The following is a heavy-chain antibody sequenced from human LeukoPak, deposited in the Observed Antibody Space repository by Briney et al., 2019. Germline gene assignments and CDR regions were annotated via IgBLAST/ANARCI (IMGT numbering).Heavy chain of an antibody. Sequence: ASVKVSCKASGYTFTSYGISWVRQAPGQGLEWMGWIISYNANTNYAQKLQGRVTMTTDTSTSTAYMELRSLRSEDTAVYYCARDNYYDSNRSFDYWGQGTLVTVSS. D-gene: IGHD3-22*01. V-gene: IGHV1-18*01. CDR3: ARDNYYDSNRSFDY. CDR1: GYTFTSYG. J-gene: IGHJ4*02. CDR2: IISYNANT.